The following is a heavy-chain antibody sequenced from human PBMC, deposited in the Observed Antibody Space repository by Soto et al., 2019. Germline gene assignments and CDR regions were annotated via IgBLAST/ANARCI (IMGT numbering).Heavy chain of an antibody. CDR2: IYYSGST. CDR3: ARVWGGAFDL. J-gene: IGHJ3*01. V-gene: IGHV4-61*01. D-gene: IGHD3-10*01. CDR1: GGSVSSGSYY. Sequence: SGTLSLTCTVSGGSVSSGSYYWSWIRQPPGKGLEWIGYIYYSGSTNYNPSLKSRVTISVDTSKNQFSLKLSSVTAADTDVYYCARVWGGAFDLWGQGTMVNVSS.